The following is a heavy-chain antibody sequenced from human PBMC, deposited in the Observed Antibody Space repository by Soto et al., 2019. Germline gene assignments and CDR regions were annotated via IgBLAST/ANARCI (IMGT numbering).Heavy chain of an antibody. CDR3: ARDPDGAGPKF. CDR2: LYRGGST. J-gene: IGHJ3*01. CDR1: GFTVSSNS. D-gene: IGHD3-10*01. Sequence: EVQLVESGGGLIQPGGSLRLSCAASGFTVSSNSMSWVRQAPGKGLEWVSVLYRGGSTDYTDSVKGRFTISRDNSTNTLYLQMNSLRAEDTAVYYCARDPDGAGPKFGGQGTMVTVSS. V-gene: IGHV3-53*01.